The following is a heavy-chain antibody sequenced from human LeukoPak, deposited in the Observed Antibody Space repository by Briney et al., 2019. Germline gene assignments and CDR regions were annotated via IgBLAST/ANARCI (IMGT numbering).Heavy chain of an antibody. CDR1: GFTFSNHA. CDR2: ISSSSSYI. D-gene: IGHD2-21*02. V-gene: IGHV3-21*01. CDR3: AICGGDCYSADY. J-gene: IGHJ4*02. Sequence: PGGSLRLSCAASGFTFSNHAMSWVRQAPGKGLEWVSSISSSSSYIYYADSVKGRFTISRDNAKNSLYLQMNSLRAEDTAVYYCAICGGDCYSADYWGQGTLVTVSS.